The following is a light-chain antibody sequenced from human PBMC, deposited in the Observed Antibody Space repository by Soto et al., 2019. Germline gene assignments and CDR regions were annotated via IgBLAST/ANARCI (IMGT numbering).Light chain of an antibody. Sequence: QSVLTQPLSVSWSPGQSVTISCTGTSSDVGTYDFVSWYQQHPGKAPRLMIFDVSERPSGVPDRFSGSKSGNTASLTISGLQAEDEADYYCCLYAVTFYVFGTGTKVT. V-gene: IGLV2-11*01. CDR1: SSDVGTYDF. CDR3: CLYAVTFYV. J-gene: IGLJ1*01. CDR2: DVS.